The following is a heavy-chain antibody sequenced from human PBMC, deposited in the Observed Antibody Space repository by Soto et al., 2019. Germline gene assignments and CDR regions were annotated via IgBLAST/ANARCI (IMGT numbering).Heavy chain of an antibody. CDR1: GASISGFY. Sequence: QVQLQESGPGLVKPSETLSLTCTVSGASISGFYWSWIRKSAGKGLEWIWRIYATGTTDYNPSLKSRVVMSGDTFTKQFSQKLRSVTAAGTAVYYCVRDGTKTLRDWFDPWGEGISVTVPS. V-gene: IGHV4-4*07. J-gene: IGHJ5*02. CDR2: IYATGTT. D-gene: IGHD1-1*01. CDR3: VRDGTKTLRDWFDP.